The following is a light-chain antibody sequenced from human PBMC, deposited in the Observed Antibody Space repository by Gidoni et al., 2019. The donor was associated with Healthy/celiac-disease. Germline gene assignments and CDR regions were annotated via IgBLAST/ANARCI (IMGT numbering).Light chain of an antibody. CDR2: GAS. Sequence: VMPPSPSPLSVSAGERATLSCRASQSVSSNLAWYQQKPGQAPMLLIYGASTRATGIPARFSGSGSGTEFTLTISSLQSEDFAVYYCQQYNNWPWTFGQGTKVEIK. J-gene: IGKJ1*01. CDR3: QQYNNWPWT. CDR1: QSVSSN. V-gene: IGKV3-15*01.